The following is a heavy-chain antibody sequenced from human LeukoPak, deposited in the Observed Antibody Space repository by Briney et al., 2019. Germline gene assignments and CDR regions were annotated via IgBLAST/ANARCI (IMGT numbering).Heavy chain of an antibody. J-gene: IGHJ5*02. V-gene: IGHV3-15*01. CDR3: TTDPLTMVRGVDMKRFDP. CDR1: GFTFSNAW. Sequence: GGSPRPSCAASGFTFSNAWMSWVRQAPGKGLEWVGRIKSKTDGGTTDYAAPVKGRFTISRDDSKNTLYLQMNSLKTEDTAVYYCTTDPLTMVRGVDMKRFDPWGQGTLVTVSS. D-gene: IGHD3-10*01. CDR2: IKSKTDGGTT.